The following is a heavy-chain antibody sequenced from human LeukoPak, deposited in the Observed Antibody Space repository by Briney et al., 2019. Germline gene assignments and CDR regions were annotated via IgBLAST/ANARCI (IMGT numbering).Heavy chain of an antibody. J-gene: IGHJ5*02. V-gene: IGHV1-18*01. CDR3: ARDRYGSGSSYNWFDP. Sequence: ASVKVSCKASGYTFTSYGISWVRQAPGQGLERMGWISAYNGNTNYAQKLQGRVTMTTDTSTSTAYMELRSLRSDDTAVYYCARDRYGSGSSYNWFDPWGQGTLVTVSS. CDR1: GYTFTSYG. D-gene: IGHD3-10*01. CDR2: ISAYNGNT.